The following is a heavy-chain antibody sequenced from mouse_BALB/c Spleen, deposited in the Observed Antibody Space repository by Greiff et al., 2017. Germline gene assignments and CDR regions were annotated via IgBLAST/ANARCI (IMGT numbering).Heavy chain of an antibody. CDR1: GFTFSSYA. CDR3: ARSYYRYEGDAMDY. V-gene: IGHV5-9-1*01. D-gene: IGHD2-14*01. J-gene: IGHJ4*01. Sequence: EVMLVESGGGLVKPGGSLKLSCAASGFTFSSYAMSWVRQTPEKRLEWVATISSGGSYTYYPDSVKGRFTISRDNAKNTLYLQMSSLRSEDTAMYYCARSYYRYEGDAMDYWGQGTSVTVSS. CDR2: ISSGGSYT.